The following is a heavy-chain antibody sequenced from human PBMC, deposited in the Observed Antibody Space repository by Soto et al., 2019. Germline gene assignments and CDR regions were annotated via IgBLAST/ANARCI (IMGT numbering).Heavy chain of an antibody. V-gene: IGHV3-21*01. J-gene: IGHJ3*02. D-gene: IGHD6-13*01. CDR1: GFTFSSYS. Sequence: PGGSLRLSCAASGFTFSSYSMNWVRQAPGKGLEWVSSISSSSSYIYYADSVKGRFTISRDNAKNSLYLQMNSLRAEGTAVYYCARDRSSSWYYDAFDIWGQGTMVTVSS. CDR2: ISSSSSYI. CDR3: ARDRSSSWYYDAFDI.